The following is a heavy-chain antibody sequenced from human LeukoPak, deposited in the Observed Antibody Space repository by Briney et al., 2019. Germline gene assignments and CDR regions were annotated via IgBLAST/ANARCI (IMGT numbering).Heavy chain of an antibody. CDR3: ARSRTGSVNNY. D-gene: IGHD3-10*01. CDR2: IYYSGST. Sequence: PSETLSLTCTVSGGSISSSDYYWGWIRQPPGKGLEWIGSIYYSGSTYYNPSLKSRVTISVDTSKNQFSLKLSSVTAADTAVYYCARSRTGSVNNYWGQGTLVTVSS. V-gene: IGHV4-39*01. J-gene: IGHJ4*02. CDR1: GGSISSSDYY.